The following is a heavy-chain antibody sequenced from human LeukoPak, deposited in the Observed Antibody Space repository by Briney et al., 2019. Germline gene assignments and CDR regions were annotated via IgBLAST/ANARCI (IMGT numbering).Heavy chain of an antibody. J-gene: IGHJ6*02. D-gene: IGHD3-3*01. V-gene: IGHV3-30*18. CDR3: AKAGIFGVVSKYYYYGMDV. Sequence: GGSLRLSCAASGFTFSSYGMHWVRQAPGKGLEWVALISYDGSDQCYPDSVRGRFTVSRDDSKNTLYLQMDSLRAEDTAVYYCAKAGIFGVVSKYYYYGMDVWGQGTTVTVSS. CDR1: GFTFSSYG. CDR2: ISYDGSDQ.